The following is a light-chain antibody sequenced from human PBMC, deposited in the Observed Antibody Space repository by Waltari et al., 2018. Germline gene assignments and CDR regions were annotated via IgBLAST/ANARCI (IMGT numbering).Light chain of an antibody. J-gene: IGLJ2*01. V-gene: IGLV2-14*01. CDR3: SSYTSGSTLVV. Sequence: QSALSQPASVSGSPGQSITISCTGTSRDVGGYNFVSWYQQHPGKAPQLMIYEVSTRPSGVSNRFSASKSGNTASLTISGLQAEDEADYYCSSYTSGSTLVVFGGGTKLTVL. CDR1: SRDVGGYNF. CDR2: EVS.